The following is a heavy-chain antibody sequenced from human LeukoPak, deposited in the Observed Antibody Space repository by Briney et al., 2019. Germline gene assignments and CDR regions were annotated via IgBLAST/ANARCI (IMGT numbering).Heavy chain of an antibody. J-gene: IGHJ4*02. CDR3: ARKENVYYYFDY. Sequence: QPSETLSLTCAVSGYSITSSSWWGWIRQPPGKGLEWIGYIYHSGTTYYNPSLQSRVTMSVDTSKNRFSLKLSSVTAVDTAVYYCARKENVYYYFDYWGQGTLVTVSS. D-gene: IGHD3-10*01. V-gene: IGHV4-28*01. CDR1: GYSITSSSW. CDR2: IYHSGTT.